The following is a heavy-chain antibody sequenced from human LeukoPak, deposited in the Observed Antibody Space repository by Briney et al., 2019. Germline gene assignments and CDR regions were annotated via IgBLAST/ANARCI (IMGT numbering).Heavy chain of an antibody. J-gene: IGHJ4*02. CDR1: GYTFTSYG. Sequence: ASVKVSCKASGYTFTSYGINWVRQAPGQGLEWMGWISAYNGDTNYAQKLQGRVTITRDTSASTAYMELSSLRSEDMAVYYCARNSYGPGGAYYFDYWGQGTLVTVSS. D-gene: IGHD5-18*01. V-gene: IGHV1-18*03. CDR2: ISAYNGDT. CDR3: ARNSYGPGGAYYFDY.